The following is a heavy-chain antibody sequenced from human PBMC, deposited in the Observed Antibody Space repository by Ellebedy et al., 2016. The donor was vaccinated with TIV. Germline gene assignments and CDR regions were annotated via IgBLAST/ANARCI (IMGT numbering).Heavy chain of an antibody. J-gene: IGHJ6*02. CDR1: GFTFSSYG. CDR3: ARADYYYGMDI. Sequence: GESLKISXAASGFTFSSYGMHWVRQVPDKGLEWVAVIWYDGTNKYHADSVKGRFTISRDNSKNTLYLQMNSLRAEDTAVYYCARADYYYGMDIWGQGTTVTVSS. CDR2: IWYDGTNK. V-gene: IGHV3-33*08.